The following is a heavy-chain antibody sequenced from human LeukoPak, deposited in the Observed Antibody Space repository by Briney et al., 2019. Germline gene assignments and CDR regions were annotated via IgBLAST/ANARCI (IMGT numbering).Heavy chain of an antibody. V-gene: IGHV3-53*01. Sequence: GGSLRLSCAASGFTVSSNYMSWARQAPGKGLEWVSVIYSGGSTYYADSVKGRFTISRDNSKNTLYLQMNSLRAEDTAVYYCARDGDYSDPHFADWGQGTLVTVSS. CDR1: GFTVSSNY. J-gene: IGHJ4*02. D-gene: IGHD4-17*01. CDR2: IYSGGST. CDR3: ARDGDYSDPHFAD.